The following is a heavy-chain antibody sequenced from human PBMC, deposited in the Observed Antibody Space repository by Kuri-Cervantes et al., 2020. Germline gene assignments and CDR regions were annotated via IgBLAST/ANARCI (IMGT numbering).Heavy chain of an antibody. D-gene: IGHD1-26*01. CDR3: ATNAIPRGELSAFDI. V-gene: IGHV1-69*06. J-gene: IGHJ3*02. CDR1: GGTFSSYA. Sequence: SVKVSCKASGGTFSSYAISWVRQAPGQGLEWMGGIIPIFGTANYAQKFQGRVTITADKSTSTAYMELSSLRSEDTAVYYCATNAIPRGELSAFDIWGQGTMVTVSS. CDR2: IIPIFGTA.